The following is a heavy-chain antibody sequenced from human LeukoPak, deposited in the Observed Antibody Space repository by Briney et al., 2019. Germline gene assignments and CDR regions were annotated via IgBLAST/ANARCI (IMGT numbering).Heavy chain of an antibody. CDR2: IRYDGSNK. CDR3: AKRGDSGLYPRY. J-gene: IGHJ4*02. V-gene: IGHV3-30*02. Sequence: GGSLRLSCAASGFTFSSYGMHWVREAPGKGLGWVAFIRYDGSNKYYADSVKGRFTISRDNSKNTLYLQMNSLRAEDTAVYYCAKRGDSGLYPRYWGQGTLVTVSS. D-gene: IGHD6-19*01. CDR1: GFTFSSYG.